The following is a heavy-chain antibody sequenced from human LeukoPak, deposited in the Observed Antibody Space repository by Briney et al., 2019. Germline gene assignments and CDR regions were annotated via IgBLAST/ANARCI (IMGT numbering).Heavy chain of an antibody. V-gene: IGHV3-13*01. CDR3: AKDHAVVVVAATYTDY. CDR1: GFTFSSYE. D-gene: IGHD2-15*01. J-gene: IGHJ4*02. CDR2: IGTAGEI. Sequence: GGSLRLSCAASGFTFSSYEMNWVRQAPGKGLEWVSGIGTAGEIYYPGSVKGRFTISRENAKNSLYLQMNSLRAEDTAVYYCAKDHAVVVVAATYTDYWGQGTLVTVSS.